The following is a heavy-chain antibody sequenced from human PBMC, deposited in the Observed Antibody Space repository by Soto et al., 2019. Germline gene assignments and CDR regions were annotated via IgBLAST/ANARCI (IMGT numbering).Heavy chain of an antibody. CDR3: AREIVVVIARYYYYYMDV. D-gene: IGHD2-21*01. CDR1: GFTFSSYA. V-gene: IGHV3-23*01. Sequence: EVQLLESGGGLVQPGGSLRLSCAASGFTFSSYAMSWVRQAPGKGLEWVSAISGSGGSTYYADSVKGRFTISRDNSKNTLYLQMISLRAEDTAVYYCAREIVVVIARYYYYYMDVWGKGTTVTVSS. J-gene: IGHJ6*03. CDR2: ISGSGGST.